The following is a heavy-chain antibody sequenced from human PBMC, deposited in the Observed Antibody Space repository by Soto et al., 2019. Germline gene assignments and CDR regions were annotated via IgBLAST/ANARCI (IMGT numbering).Heavy chain of an antibody. D-gene: IGHD3-22*01. Sequence: PGGSLRLSCAASGFTFSSYGMHWVRQAPGKGLEWVAVIWYDGSNKYYADSVKGRFTISRDNSKNTLYLQMNSLRAEDTAVYYCARDEYYYDSSGYYPWYTWDYGMDVWGQGTTVTVSS. CDR2: IWYDGSNK. J-gene: IGHJ6*02. CDR3: ARDEYYYDSSGYYPWYTWDYGMDV. V-gene: IGHV3-33*01. CDR1: GFTFSSYG.